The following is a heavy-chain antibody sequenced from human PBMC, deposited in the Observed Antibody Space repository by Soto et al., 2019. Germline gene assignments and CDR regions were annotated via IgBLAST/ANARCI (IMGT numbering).Heavy chain of an antibody. J-gene: IGHJ6*02. CDR3: ASKGYCSSTCCPYYYYYGMDV. CDR1: GYTFTSYY. V-gene: IGHV1-46*01. Sequence: ASVKVSCKASGYTFTSYYMHWVRQAPGQGLEWMGIINPSGGSTSYAQKFQGRVTMTRDTSTSTVYMELSSLRSEDTAVYYCASKGYCSSTCCPYYYYYGMDVWGQGTTVTVSS. CDR2: INPSGGST. D-gene: IGHD2-2*01.